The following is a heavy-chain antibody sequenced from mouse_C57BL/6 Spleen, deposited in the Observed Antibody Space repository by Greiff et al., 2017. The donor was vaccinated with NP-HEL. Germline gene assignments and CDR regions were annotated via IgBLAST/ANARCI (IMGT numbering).Heavy chain of an antibody. CDR3: ARSLAYYGISYPLDY. J-gene: IGHJ2*01. CDR1: GYTFTSYW. Sequence: QVQLQQSEAELVRPGSSVKLSCKASGYTFTSYWMHWVKQRPIQGLEWIGNIDPSDSETHYNQKFKDKATLTVDKSSSTAYMQLRSLTSEDSAVYYCARSLAYYGISYPLDYWGQGTTLTVSS. D-gene: IGHD1-1*01. V-gene: IGHV1-52*01. CDR2: IDPSDSET.